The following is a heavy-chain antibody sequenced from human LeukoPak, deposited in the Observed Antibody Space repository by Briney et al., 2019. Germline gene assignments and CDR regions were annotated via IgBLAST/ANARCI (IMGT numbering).Heavy chain of an antibody. CDR3: ARDGGDYYDSSGNGMDV. Sequence: GGSLRLSSAASGFTFRSYSTNSVRQAPGKGLEWVSSISSSSSYIYYADSVKGRFTISRNNAKNSLYLQMNSLRAEDTAVYYCARDGGDYYDSSGNGMDVWGQGTTVTVSS. CDR1: GFTFRSYS. CDR2: ISSSSSYI. J-gene: IGHJ6*02. D-gene: IGHD3-22*01. V-gene: IGHV3-21*01.